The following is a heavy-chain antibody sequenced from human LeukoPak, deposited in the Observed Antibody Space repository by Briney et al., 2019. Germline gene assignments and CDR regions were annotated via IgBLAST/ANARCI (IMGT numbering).Heavy chain of an antibody. CDR1: GFTFSAYD. D-gene: IGHD3-22*01. J-gene: IGHJ4*02. CDR3: AKVEKNRYYYQTSALDY. CDR2: IRYDGDDP. Sequence: GGSLRLSCAASGFTFSAYDMHWVRQAPGKGLEWVAFIRYDGDDPYYADSVKGRFTISRDNSENMLYLQMNSLRAEDMAVYYCAKVEKNRYYYQTSALDYWGQGTLVTVSA. V-gene: IGHV3-30*02.